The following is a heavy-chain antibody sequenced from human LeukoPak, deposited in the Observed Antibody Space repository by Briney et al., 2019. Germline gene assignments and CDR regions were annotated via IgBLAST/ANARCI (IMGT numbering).Heavy chain of an antibody. CDR3: ARDPSSVTLYFFDY. CDR2: IDANNGDT. Sequence: ASVKVSCKASVYTFSVNYIHWLRQAPGQGLEWLGWIDANNGDTKSAQKFQGRVTMSRDTSISTAYMDLSSLSPDDAAVYYCARDPSSVTLYFFDYWGQGTLVTVSS. CDR1: VYTFSVNY. J-gene: IGHJ4*02. D-gene: IGHD4-11*01. V-gene: IGHV1-2*02.